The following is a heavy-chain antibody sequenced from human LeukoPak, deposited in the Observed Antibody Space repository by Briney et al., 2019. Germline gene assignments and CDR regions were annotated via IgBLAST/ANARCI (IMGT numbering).Heavy chain of an antibody. CDR1: GFRFSGYV. V-gene: IGHV3-23*01. CDR2: ISGSGGST. J-gene: IGHJ5*02. Sequence: GGSLRLSCAVSGFRFSGYVMSWVRQAPGKGLEWVSAISGSGGSTYYADSVKGRFTISRDNSKNTLYLQMNSLRAEDTAVYYCAKDYRGGPRVLWFDPWGQGTLVTVSS. D-gene: IGHD1-1*01. CDR3: AKDYRGGPRVLWFDP.